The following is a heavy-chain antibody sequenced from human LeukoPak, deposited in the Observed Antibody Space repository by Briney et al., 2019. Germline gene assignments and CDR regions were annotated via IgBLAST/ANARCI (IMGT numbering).Heavy chain of an antibody. J-gene: IGHJ3*02. CDR3: ARDLAYYYDPGAFDI. CDR2: IYHSGST. V-gene: IGHV4-30-2*01. Sequence: SETLSLTCTVSGGSISSGGYYWSWIRQPPGKGLEWIGYIYHSGSTYYNPSLKSRVTISVDRSKNQFSLKLSSVTAADTAVYYCARDLAYYYDPGAFDIWGQGTMVTVSS. D-gene: IGHD3-22*01. CDR1: GGSISSGGYY.